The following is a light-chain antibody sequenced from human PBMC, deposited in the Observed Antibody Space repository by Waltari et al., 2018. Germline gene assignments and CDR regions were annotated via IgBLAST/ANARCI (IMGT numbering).Light chain of an antibody. CDR2: DVT. V-gene: IGLV2-14*03. J-gene: IGLJ3*02. CDR3: SSYTSTTTLEWV. CDR1: SSDVGGYHF. Sequence: QSALTQPASVSGSPGQSITLSCTGTSSDVGGYHFVSWYQHHPGKAPKLMIYDVTNRPSGVSNRFSGSKSGNTASLTISGLQAEDEADYYCSSYTSTTTLEWVFGGGTKLTVL.